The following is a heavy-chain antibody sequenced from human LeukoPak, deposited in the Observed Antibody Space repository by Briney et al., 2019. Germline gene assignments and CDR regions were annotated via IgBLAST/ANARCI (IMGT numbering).Heavy chain of an antibody. J-gene: IGHJ1*01. D-gene: IGHD1-26*01. CDR2: ISSSSSYI. CDR1: GFTFSSYS. CDR3: VRSATMKSTEYFQH. V-gene: IGHV3-21*01. Sequence: KPGGSLRLSCAASGFTFSSYSMNWVRQAPGKGLEWVSSISSSSSYIYYADSVKGRFTISRDNAKNSLYLQMNSLRAEDTAVYYCVRSATMKSTEYFQHWGQGTLVTVSS.